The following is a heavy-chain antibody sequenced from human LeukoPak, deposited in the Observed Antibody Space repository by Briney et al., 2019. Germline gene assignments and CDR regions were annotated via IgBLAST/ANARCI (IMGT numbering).Heavy chain of an antibody. CDR2: ISDSGGRT. CDR1: GFTFSSYS. J-gene: IGHJ4*02. Sequence: PGGSLRLSCAASGFTFSSYSMNWARQAPGKGLEWVAGISDSGGRTNYADSVKGRFTISRDNPKNILYLQMNSLRAEDTAVYFCAKRGVVIRVILVGFHKEAYYFDSWGQGALVTVSS. CDR3: AKRGVVIRVILVGFHKEAYYFDS. D-gene: IGHD3-22*01. V-gene: IGHV3-23*01.